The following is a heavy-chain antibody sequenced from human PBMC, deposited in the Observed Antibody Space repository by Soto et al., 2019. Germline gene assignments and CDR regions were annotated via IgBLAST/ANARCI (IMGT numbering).Heavy chain of an antibody. D-gene: IGHD5-12*01. CDR1: GFTFSSYG. J-gene: IGHJ4*02. Sequence: QPGGSLRLSCAASGFTFSSYGMHWVRQARGKGLEWVAVIWYDGSNKYYADSVKGRFTISRDNSKNTLYLQMNSLRAEDTAVYYCARDGGYSGYTSYYFDYWGQGTLVTVSS. V-gene: IGHV3-33*01. CDR2: IWYDGSNK. CDR3: ARDGGYSGYTSYYFDY.